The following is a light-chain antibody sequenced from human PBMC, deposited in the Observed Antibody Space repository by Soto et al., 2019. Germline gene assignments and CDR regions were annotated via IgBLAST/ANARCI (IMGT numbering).Light chain of an antibody. Sequence: QSVLTQPPSVSGAQGQGVTISCIGGGSKLGPGYDVHWYQQLPGTAPKLLIFGNSNRPSGVPDRFSGSKSGTSASLAITGLQAEDEADYYCQSYDSSLSGSSVLFGGGTKLTVL. CDR1: GSKLGPGYD. CDR2: GNS. CDR3: QSYDSSLSGSSVL. V-gene: IGLV1-40*01. J-gene: IGLJ2*01.